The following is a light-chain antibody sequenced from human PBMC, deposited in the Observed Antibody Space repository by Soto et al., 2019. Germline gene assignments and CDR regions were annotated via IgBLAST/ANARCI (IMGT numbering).Light chain of an antibody. CDR2: SAS. CDR1: QSISNY. J-gene: IGKJ5*01. V-gene: IGKV1-39*01. CDR3: QQSYSTLSIT. Sequence: DIQMTQSPSSLSASVGDRVTITCRASQSISNYLHWYQQKPGKAPKLLIYSASILQSGVPSRFSGSGSVTDFTLTISSLQPEDFATYYCQQSYSTLSITFGQGTRLEIK.